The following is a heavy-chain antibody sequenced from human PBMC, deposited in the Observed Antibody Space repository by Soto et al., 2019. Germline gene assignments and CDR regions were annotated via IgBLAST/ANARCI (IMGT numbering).Heavy chain of an antibody. D-gene: IGHD3-22*01. CDR2: ISYDGSNK. V-gene: IGHV3-30-3*01. CDR1: GFTFMSYA. J-gene: IGHJ4*02. CDR3: ARLDSYAY. Sequence: SLRLSCAASGFTFMSYAMHWVRQAPGKGLEWVAVISYDGSNKYYADSVKGRFTISRDNSKNTLYLQMNSLRAEDTAVYYCARLDSYAYWGQGTLVTVSS.